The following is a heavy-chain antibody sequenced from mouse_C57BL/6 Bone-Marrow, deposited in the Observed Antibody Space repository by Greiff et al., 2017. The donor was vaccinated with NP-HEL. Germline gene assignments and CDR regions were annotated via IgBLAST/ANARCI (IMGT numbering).Heavy chain of an antibody. CDR1: GYTFTSYG. J-gene: IGHJ4*01. V-gene: IGHV1-81*01. D-gene: IGHD1-1*01. CDR3: ARDIGTTVVTSMDY. Sequence: QVQLKQSGAELARPGASVKLSCKASGYTFTSYGISWVKQRTGQGLEWIGEIYPRSGNTYYNEKFKGKATLTADKSSSTAYMELRSLTSEDSAVYFCARDIGTTVVTSMDYWGQGTSVTVSS. CDR2: IYPRSGNT.